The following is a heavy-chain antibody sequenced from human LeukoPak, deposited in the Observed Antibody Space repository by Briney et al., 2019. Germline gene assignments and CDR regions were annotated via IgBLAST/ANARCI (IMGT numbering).Heavy chain of an antibody. J-gene: IGHJ4*02. D-gene: IGHD2/OR15-2a*01. CDR1: GYTFTNYG. V-gene: IGHV1-18*01. CDR3: ASGFEIMYGVSMNY. Sequence: GASVKVSCKTSGYTFTNYGISWVRQAPGQGLEWMGWISAYNGNTDYAQKFQGRVTITADKSTSTAYMELSNLRSEDTAVYYCASGFEIMYGVSMNYWGQGTLVTVSS. CDR2: ISAYNGNT.